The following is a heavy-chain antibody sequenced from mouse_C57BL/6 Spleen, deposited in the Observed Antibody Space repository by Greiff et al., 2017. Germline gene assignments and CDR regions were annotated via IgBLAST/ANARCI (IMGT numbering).Heavy chain of an antibody. CDR1: GYTFTSYW. V-gene: IGHV1-50*01. D-gene: IGHD1-1*01. Sequence: VQLQQPGAELVKPGASVKLSCKASGYTFTSYWMQWVKQRPGQGLEWIGEIDPSDSYTNYNQKFKGKATLTVDTSSSTAYRQLSSLTSEDSAVYYCARDYGSSYYFDYWGQGTTLTVSS. J-gene: IGHJ2*01. CDR3: ARDYGSSYYFDY. CDR2: IDPSDSYT.